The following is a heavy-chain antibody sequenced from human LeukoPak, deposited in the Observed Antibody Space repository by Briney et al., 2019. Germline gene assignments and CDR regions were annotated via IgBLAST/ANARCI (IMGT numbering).Heavy chain of an antibody. CDR1: GFNVFSSY. CDR2: IYSDGST. CDR3: ARGGHSYGYRQGLDY. V-gene: IGHV3-53*01. Sequence: GGSLRLSCAASGFNVFSSYMSWVRQAPGKGLEWVSFIYSDGSTIYADSVKGRFTISRDYSKSSIYLLMSSLMAEDTAVYCCARGGHSYGYRQGLDYWGQGTLVTV. J-gene: IGHJ4*02. D-gene: IGHD5-18*01.